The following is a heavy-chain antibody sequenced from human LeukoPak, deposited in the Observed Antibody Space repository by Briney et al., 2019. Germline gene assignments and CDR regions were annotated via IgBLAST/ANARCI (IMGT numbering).Heavy chain of an antibody. V-gene: IGHV3-30-3*01. D-gene: IGHD3-3*01. CDR1: GFTFSSYA. J-gene: IGHJ5*02. CDR3: ARVLWSGPFDP. Sequence: GGSLRLSCAASGFTFSSYAMHWVRQAPGKGLEWVAVISYDGSNKYYADSVKGRFTISRDNSKNTLYLHMNSLRAEDTAVYYCARVLWSGPFDPWGQGTLVTVSS. CDR2: ISYDGSNK.